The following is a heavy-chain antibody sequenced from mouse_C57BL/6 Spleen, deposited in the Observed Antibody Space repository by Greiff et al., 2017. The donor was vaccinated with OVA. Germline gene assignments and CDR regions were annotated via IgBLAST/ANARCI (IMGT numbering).Heavy chain of an antibody. CDR1: GFTFSSYG. Sequence: EVQGVESGGDLVKPGGSLKLSCAASGFTFSSYGMSWVRQTPDKRLEWVATISSGGSYTYYPDSVKGRFTITRDNAKNTLYTHMSSLKSEDTAMYYCESLFTMVTARGFDYWGQGTTLTVSS. D-gene: IGHD2-2*01. CDR2: ISSGGSYT. V-gene: IGHV5-6*01. CDR3: ESLFTMVTARGFDY. J-gene: IGHJ2*01.